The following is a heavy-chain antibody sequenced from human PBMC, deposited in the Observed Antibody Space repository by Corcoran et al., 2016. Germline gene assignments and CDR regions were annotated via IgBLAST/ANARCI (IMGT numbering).Heavy chain of an antibody. CDR2: IYPGDSDT. V-gene: IGHV5-51*01. J-gene: IGHJ3*02. CDR3: AGCGSIAVGGDAFDI. CDR1: GYSFTSYW. D-gene: IGHD6-19*01. Sequence: EVQLVQSGAEVKKPGESLKISCKGSGYSFTSYWIGWVRQMPGKGLEWMGSIYPGDSDTRYSPSFQGQVTIPAAKSISTANLQWSSLKASDTARYYCAGCGSIAVGGDAFDICGQGTIVTVSS.